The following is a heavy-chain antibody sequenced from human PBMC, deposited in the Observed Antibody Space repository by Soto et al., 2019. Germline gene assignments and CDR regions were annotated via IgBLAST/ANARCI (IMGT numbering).Heavy chain of an antibody. J-gene: IGHJ4*02. Sequence: ASVKVSCKVSGYTLTELSMHWVRQAPGKGLEWMGGFDPEDGETIYAQKFQGRVTMTEDTSTNTAYMELRSLRSDDTAVYYCARDPNFTYYYDSSGYYDYWGQGTLVTVSS. D-gene: IGHD3-22*01. V-gene: IGHV1-24*01. CDR1: GYTLTELS. CDR2: FDPEDGET. CDR3: ARDPNFTYYYDSSGYYDY.